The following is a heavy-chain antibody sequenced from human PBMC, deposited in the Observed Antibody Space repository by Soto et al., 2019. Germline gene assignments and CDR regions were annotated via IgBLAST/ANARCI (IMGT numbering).Heavy chain of an antibody. CDR1: GGSFSGYY. CDR3: AREYSDYRVIDS. V-gene: IGHV4-34*01. D-gene: IGHD4-17*01. J-gene: IGHJ4*02. CDR2: INHSGST. Sequence: QVQLQQWGAGLLKPSETLSLTCAVYGGSFSGYYWSWIRQPPGKGLEWIGVINHSGSTNYNPSLKSRVTISVYTAKNQCYLKLSSVTAANTAVYYCAREYSDYRVIDSWGQGTLVTVSS.